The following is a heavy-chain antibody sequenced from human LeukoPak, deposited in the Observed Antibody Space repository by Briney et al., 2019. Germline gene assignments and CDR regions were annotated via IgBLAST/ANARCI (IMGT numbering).Heavy chain of an antibody. CDR3: ARDVASGYDRRFDP. CDR2: ISTSGNYI. D-gene: IGHD5-12*01. J-gene: IGHJ5*02. CDR1: GFTFNTYS. Sequence: GGSLRLSCAASGFTFNTYSMNWVRQAPGKGLEWVSSISTSGNYIYYADSVRGRFTTSRDNAKNSLYLQMSSLRVDDTAVYYCARDVASGYDRRFDPWGQGTLVTVSS. V-gene: IGHV3-21*01.